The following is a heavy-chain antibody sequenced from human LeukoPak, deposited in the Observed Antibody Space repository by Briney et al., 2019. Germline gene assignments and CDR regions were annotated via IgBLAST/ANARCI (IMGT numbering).Heavy chain of an antibody. V-gene: IGHV4-59*01. J-gene: IGHJ3*02. CDR2: IYYSGST. CDR3: ARERIPYSSSPGAFDI. D-gene: IGHD6-6*01. CDR1: IGSISSYY. Sequence: PSETLSLTCTVSIGSISSYYWSWIRQPPGKGLEWIGYIYYSGSTNYNPSLKSRVTISVDTSKNQFSLKLSSVTAADTAVYYCARERIPYSSSPGAFDIWGQGTMVTVSS.